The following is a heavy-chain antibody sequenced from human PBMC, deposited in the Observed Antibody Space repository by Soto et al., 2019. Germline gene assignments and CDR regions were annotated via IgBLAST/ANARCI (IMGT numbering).Heavy chain of an antibody. CDR2: ISYDGSNK. Sequence: GGSLRLSCAASGFTFSSYAMHWVRQAPGKGLEWVAVISYDGSNKYYADSVKGRFTIPRDNSKNTLYLQMNSLRAEDTAVYYCAKGLIFYYDSSGGAFDIWGQGTMVTVSS. CDR1: GFTFSSYA. J-gene: IGHJ3*02. CDR3: AKGLIFYYDSSGGAFDI. D-gene: IGHD3-22*01. V-gene: IGHV3-30-3*01.